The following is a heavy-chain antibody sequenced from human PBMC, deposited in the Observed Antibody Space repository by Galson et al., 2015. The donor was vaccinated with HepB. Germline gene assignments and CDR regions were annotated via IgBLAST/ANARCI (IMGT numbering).Heavy chain of an antibody. J-gene: IGHJ3*02. CDR3: VGFLGSAFDI. CDR1: GFSFSNYW. V-gene: IGHV3-7*01. Sequence: SLRLSCAASGFSFSNYWMNWVRQAPGKGLEWVANIKQDASEKDYVDSVKGRFTISRDNAKNSLYLQMNSLRADDTAVYYCVGFLGSAFDIWGQGTMVTVSS. CDR2: IKQDASEK. D-gene: IGHD3-10*01.